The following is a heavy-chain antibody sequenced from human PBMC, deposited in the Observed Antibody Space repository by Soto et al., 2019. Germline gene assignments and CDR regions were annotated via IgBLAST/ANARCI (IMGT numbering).Heavy chain of an antibody. D-gene: IGHD3-22*01. CDR2: INPYNGNR. J-gene: IGHJ4*02. Sequence: QVQLVQSGSELRKPGTSVKVSCEASGYAFSSYGIHWVRQAPGRGLEWMGWINPYNGNRNYAPKXDXXXIXXALTSTNTVSMELRRLKSDDTAIYFCARDRLRGYDNSGFYSWGQGTLVTVSS. CDR3: ARDRLRGYDNSGFYS. CDR1: GYAFSSYG. V-gene: IGHV1-18*01.